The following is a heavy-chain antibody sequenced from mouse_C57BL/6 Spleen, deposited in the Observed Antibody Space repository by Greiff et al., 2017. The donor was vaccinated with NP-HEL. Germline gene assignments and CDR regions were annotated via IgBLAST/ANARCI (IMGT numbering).Heavy chain of an antibody. CDR3: ARERDSSGSGDAMDY. D-gene: IGHD3-2*02. V-gene: IGHV1-26*01. CDR2: INPNNGGT. J-gene: IGHJ4*01. CDR1: GYTFTDYY. Sequence: EVQLQQSGPELVKPGASVKISCKASGYTFTDYYMNWVKQSHGKSLEWIGDINPNNGGTSYNQKFKGKATLTVDKSSSTAYMELRSLTSEDSAVYYCARERDSSGSGDAMDYWGQGTSVTVSS.